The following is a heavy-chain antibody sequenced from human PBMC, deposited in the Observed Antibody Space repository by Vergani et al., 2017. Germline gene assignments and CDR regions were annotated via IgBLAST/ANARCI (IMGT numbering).Heavy chain of an antibody. V-gene: IGHV4-39*01. CDR1: GGSISSGDYY. Sequence: QVQLQESGPGLVKPSQTLSLTCTVSGGSISSGDYYWGWIRQPPGKGLEWIGSIYYSGSTYYNPSLKSRVTISVDTSKNQFSLKLSSVTAADTAVYYCARRSYDFWSGFDYWGQGTLVTVSS. D-gene: IGHD3-3*01. J-gene: IGHJ4*02. CDR2: IYYSGST. CDR3: ARRSYDFWSGFDY.